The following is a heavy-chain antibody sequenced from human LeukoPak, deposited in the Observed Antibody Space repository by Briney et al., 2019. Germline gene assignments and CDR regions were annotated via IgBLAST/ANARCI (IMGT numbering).Heavy chain of an antibody. V-gene: IGHV3-23*01. Sequence: GGSLRLSCAASGFTFSSYSMNWVRQAPGKGLEWVSHITASGTAMFYAASVKSRFTISRDFSKNTVFLHMNSLRAEDTAMYYCARGDDSGYYDYFDYWGQGALVTVSS. CDR1: GFTFSSYS. J-gene: IGHJ4*02. CDR2: ITASGTAM. D-gene: IGHD3-22*01. CDR3: ARGDDSGYYDYFDY.